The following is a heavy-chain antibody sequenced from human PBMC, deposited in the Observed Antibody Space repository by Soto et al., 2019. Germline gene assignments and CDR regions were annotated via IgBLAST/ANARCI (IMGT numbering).Heavy chain of an antibody. D-gene: IGHD1-26*01. J-gene: IGHJ6*02. CDR1: GGSISSGDYY. Sequence: QVQLQESGPGLVKPSQTLSLTCTVSGGSISSGDYYWSWIRQSPGTGLEWFGYIFYTGSTYYNPSLRSRLAISVDTSKNQFSLKLSSVTAADAAVYYCAREPLKWYGMDVWGQGTTVTVSS. V-gene: IGHV4-30-4*01. CDR3: AREPLKWYGMDV. CDR2: IFYTGST.